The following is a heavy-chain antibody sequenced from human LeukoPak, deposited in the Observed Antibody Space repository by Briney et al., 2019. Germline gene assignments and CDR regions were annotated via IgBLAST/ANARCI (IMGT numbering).Heavy chain of an antibody. CDR2: IYHSGST. CDR3: ASEGYYDSSGYYSVSY. CDR1: GGPISSSNW. D-gene: IGHD3-22*01. V-gene: IGHV4-4*02. J-gene: IGHJ4*02. Sequence: ASETLSLTCAVSGGPISSSNWWSWVRQPPGKGLEWIGEIYHSGSTNYNPSLKSRVTISVDKSKNQFSLKLSSVTAADTAVYYCASEGYYDSSGYYSVSYWGQGTLVTVSS.